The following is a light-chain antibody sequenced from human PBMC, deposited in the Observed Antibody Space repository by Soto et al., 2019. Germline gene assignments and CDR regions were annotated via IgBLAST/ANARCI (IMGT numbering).Light chain of an antibody. J-gene: IGKJ5*01. CDR1: QSVSSS. V-gene: IGKV3-11*01. Sequence: EIVLTQSPATLSLSPGERATLSCRASQSVSSSLAWYQQKPGQAPRLLIYDASNRATGIPARFSGSGSETDFTLTISSLESEDFAVYYCQQRSNWPPTITFGQGTRLDIK. CDR2: DAS. CDR3: QQRSNWPPTIT.